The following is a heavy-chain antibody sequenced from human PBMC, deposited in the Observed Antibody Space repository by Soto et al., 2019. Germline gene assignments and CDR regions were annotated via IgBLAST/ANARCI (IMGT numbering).Heavy chain of an antibody. CDR1: GGSFSGYY. D-gene: IGHD3-10*01. J-gene: IGHJ5*02. V-gene: IGHV4-34*01. CDR2: INHSGST. Sequence: SETLSLTCAVYGGSFSGYYWSWIRQPPGKGLEWIGEINHSGSTNYNPFLKSRVTISVDTSKNQFSLKLSSVTAADTAVYYCARSVWFGELTDWFDPWGQGTLVTVSS. CDR3: ARSVWFGELTDWFDP.